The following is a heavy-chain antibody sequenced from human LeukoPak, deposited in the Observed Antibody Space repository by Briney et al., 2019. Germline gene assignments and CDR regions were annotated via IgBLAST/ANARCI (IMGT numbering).Heavy chain of an antibody. V-gene: IGHV4-59*01. Sequence: PSETLSLTCSVSGASISSYYWSWIRQPPGKGLEWIGYIYYSGSTNYNPSLKSRVTISVDTSKNQFSLKLSSVTAADTAVYYCAGSANWNDFSWVRNYYYYYMDVWGKGTTVTVSS. CDR1: GASISSYY. CDR2: IYYSGST. CDR3: AGSANWNDFSWVRNYYYYYMDV. D-gene: IGHD1-1*01. J-gene: IGHJ6*03.